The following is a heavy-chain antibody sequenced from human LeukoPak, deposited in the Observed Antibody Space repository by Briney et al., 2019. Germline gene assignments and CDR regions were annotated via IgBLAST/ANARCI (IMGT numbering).Heavy chain of an antibody. CDR3: ARVLNWSYDY. CDR2: INPNGGDT. D-gene: IGHD1-7*01. Sequence: ASVKVSCKASGYTFISYFIHWVRQAPGQGLEWMGMINPNGGDTSYSQNLQGRVTMTTDTSTSTVYMELSSLLSEDTALYYCARVLNWSYDYWGQGTLVTVSS. J-gene: IGHJ4*02. CDR1: GYTFISYF. V-gene: IGHV1-46*01.